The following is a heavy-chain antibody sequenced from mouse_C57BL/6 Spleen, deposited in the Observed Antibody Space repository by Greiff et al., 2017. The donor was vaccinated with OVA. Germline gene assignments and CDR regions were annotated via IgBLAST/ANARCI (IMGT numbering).Heavy chain of an antibody. CDR3: ARWKTMYGSSRSY. D-gene: IGHD1-1*01. J-gene: IGHJ3*01. Sequence: VQLQQSGAELARPGASVKLSCKASGYTFTSYGISWVKQRTGQGLEWIGEIYPRSGNTYYNEKFKGKATLTADKSSSTAYMELRSLTSEDSAVYFCARWKTMYGSSRSYWGQGTLVTVSA. CDR1: GYTFTSYG. V-gene: IGHV1-81*01. CDR2: IYPRSGNT.